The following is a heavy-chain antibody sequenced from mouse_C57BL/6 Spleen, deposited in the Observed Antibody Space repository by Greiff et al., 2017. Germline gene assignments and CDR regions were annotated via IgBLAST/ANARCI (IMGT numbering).Heavy chain of an antibody. J-gene: IGHJ3*01. CDR1: GFNIKDYY. Sequence: EVQLQESGAELVKPGASVKLSCTASGFNIKDYYMHWVKQRTEQGLEWIGRLDPEDGETKYAPKFQGKATITADTYSNTAYLQLSSLTSEDTAVYYCAFGIYDGYEGFAYWGQGTLVTVSA. D-gene: IGHD2-3*01. V-gene: IGHV14-2*01. CDR2: LDPEDGET. CDR3: AFGIYDGYEGFAY.